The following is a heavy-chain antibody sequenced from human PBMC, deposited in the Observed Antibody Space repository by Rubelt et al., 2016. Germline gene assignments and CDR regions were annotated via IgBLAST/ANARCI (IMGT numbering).Heavy chain of an antibody. Sequence: EHWLGGVRPGGSLRLSCAGSGFTFSDFFMSWVRQAPGKGLEWVSRISGSGSTTHYADSVRGRFTISRDNAKNSLYLQMDSLRAEDTAVYYCARGYLSNSFDYWGQGTLVTVSS. V-gene: IGHV3-11*04. CDR1: GFTFSDFF. CDR2: ISGSGSTT. CDR3: ARGYLSNSFDY. J-gene: IGHJ4*02. D-gene: IGHD4-11*01.